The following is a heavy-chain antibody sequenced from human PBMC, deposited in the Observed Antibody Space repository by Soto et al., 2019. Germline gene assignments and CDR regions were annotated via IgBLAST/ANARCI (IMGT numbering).Heavy chain of an antibody. J-gene: IGHJ5*02. Sequence: QVQLQQWGAGLLKPSETLSLTCAVYGGSFSGYYWNWIRQPPGKGLEWIGEIDHSRYTNYNPSLKSRVTISVDTSKNQFSLRLTSVTAADTAVYYCARVRDWFDPWGQGTLVTVSS. CDR1: GGSFSGYY. D-gene: IGHD3-3*01. V-gene: IGHV4-34*01. CDR3: ARVRDWFDP. CDR2: IDHSRYT.